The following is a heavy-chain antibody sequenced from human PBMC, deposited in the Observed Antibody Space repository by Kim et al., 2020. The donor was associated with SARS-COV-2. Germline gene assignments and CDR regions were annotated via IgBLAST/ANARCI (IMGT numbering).Heavy chain of an antibody. J-gene: IGHJ4*02. Sequence: SETLSLTCTVSGGSISSYCWSWIRQPPGKGLEWIGYIYYSGSTNYNPSLKSRVTISVEASKNQFSLKLSSVTAADTAVYYCARLYSSGPPQIYYFDYWGQGALVTGSS. CDR1: GGSISSYC. CDR2: IYYSGST. V-gene: IGHV4-59*01. CDR3: ARLYSSGPPQIYYFDY. D-gene: IGHD6-19*01.